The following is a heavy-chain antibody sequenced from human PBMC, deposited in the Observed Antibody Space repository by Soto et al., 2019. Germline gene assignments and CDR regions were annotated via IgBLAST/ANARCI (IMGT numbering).Heavy chain of an antibody. V-gene: IGHV3-23*01. D-gene: IGHD3-10*01. CDR2: ISGGGDTT. J-gene: IGHJ4*02. CDR1: GFTFNNYA. Sequence: EVPLLESGGGLVQPGGSLRLSCAASGFTFNNYAMTWVRQAPGKGLEWVSAISGGGDTTSYADSVKGRFTVSRDGSKNTLYLQMSSLRAEDTALYYCAKGRGGSGSLTPRVDFWGQGTQVTVSS. CDR3: AKGRGGSGSLTPRVDF.